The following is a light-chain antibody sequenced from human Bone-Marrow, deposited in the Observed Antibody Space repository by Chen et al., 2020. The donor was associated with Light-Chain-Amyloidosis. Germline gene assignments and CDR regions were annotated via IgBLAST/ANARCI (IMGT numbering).Light chain of an antibody. V-gene: IGLV3-1*01. CDR1: KLGDKY. Sequence: SYELTQPPSVSVSPGQPASITCSGDKLGDKYTSWYQQKPGQSPVLVIYQDTKRPSGIPERFSGSKSGNTATLTISVTQAMDEADYYCQAWDTSGVFGGGTKLTVL. CDR2: QDT. CDR3: QAWDTSGV. J-gene: IGLJ2*01.